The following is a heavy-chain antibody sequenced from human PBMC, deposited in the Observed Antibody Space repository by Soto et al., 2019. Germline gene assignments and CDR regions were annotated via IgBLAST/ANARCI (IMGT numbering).Heavy chain of an antibody. J-gene: IGHJ4*02. V-gene: IGHV3-74*01. D-gene: IGHD3-3*01. CDR1: GFTFSSYW. CDR3: ARLPRITIFGVVQYYFDY. Sequence: GGSLRLSCAASGFTFSSYWMHWVRQAPGKGLVWVSGISSDGSSTDYADSVKGRFTISRDNAKNTLYLQLNSLRAEDTAVYYCARLPRITIFGVVQYYFDYWGQGTLVTVSS. CDR2: ISSDGSST.